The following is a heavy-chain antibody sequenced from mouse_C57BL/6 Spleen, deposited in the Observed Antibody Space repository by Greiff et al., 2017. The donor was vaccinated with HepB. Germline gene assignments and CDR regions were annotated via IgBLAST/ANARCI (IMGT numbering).Heavy chain of an antibody. CDR2: ISYDGSN. J-gene: IGHJ1*03. CDR1: GYSITSGYY. D-gene: IGHD2-2*01. Sequence: ESGPGLVKPSQSLSLTCSVTGYSITSGYYWNWIRQFPGNKLEWMGYISYDGSNNYNPSLKNRISITRDTSKNQFFLKLNSVTTEDTATYYCARVDGYEFFDVWGTGTTVTVSS. V-gene: IGHV3-6*01. CDR3: ARVDGYEFFDV.